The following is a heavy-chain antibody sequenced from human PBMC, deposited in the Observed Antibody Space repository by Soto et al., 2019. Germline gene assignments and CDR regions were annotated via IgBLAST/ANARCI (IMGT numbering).Heavy chain of an antibody. V-gene: IGHV4-59*01. CDR3: VRDGAATGSVYLDY. D-gene: IGHD6-13*01. CDR2: ISYSGST. J-gene: IGHJ4*02. Sequence: QVQLQESGPGLVKPSETLSLTCTVSDGSISGYFLSWIRQPTGKGLEWIGYISYSGSTNYNSSLKSRVTMSIDTSKNQFSLRLTSVTVADTAVYYCVRDGAATGSVYLDYWGQGTLVTVSS. CDR1: DGSISGYF.